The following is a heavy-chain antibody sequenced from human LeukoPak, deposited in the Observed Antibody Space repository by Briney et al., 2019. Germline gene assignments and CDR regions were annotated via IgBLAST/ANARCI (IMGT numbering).Heavy chain of an antibody. Sequence: SETLSLTCAVYGGSFSDFYWTWIRQRPGKGLEWVGEIHHSGTTKFNPSPQSRVYISVDTAKNQFFLRVASMTAADTALYYCARGRKVSGVRRINWARHENYFFYYIDVWGKGTSVSVSS. D-gene: IGHD1-14*01. V-gene: IGHV4-34*01. J-gene: IGHJ6*03. CDR3: ARGRKVSGVRRINWARHENYFFYYIDV. CDR1: GGSFSDFY. CDR2: IHHSGTT.